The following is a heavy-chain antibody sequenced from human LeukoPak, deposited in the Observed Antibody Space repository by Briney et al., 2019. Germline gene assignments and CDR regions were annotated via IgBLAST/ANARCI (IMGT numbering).Heavy chain of an antibody. J-gene: IGHJ4*02. CDR3: ARGCGGDCYSLFDY. D-gene: IGHD2-21*02. CDR2: TYYSGST. CDR1: GGSISSGDYY. V-gene: IGHV4-30-4*01. Sequence: SQTLSLTCTVSGGSISSGDYYWSWIRQPPGKGLEWIGYTYYSGSTYYNPSLKSRVTISVDTSKNQFSLKLSSVTAADTAVYYCARGCGGDCYSLFDYWGQGTLVTVSS.